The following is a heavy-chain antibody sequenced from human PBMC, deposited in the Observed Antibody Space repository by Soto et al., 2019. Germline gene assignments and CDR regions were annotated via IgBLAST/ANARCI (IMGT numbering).Heavy chain of an antibody. D-gene: IGHD7-27*01. CDR1: GDSVSSKSAA. J-gene: IGHJ1*01. CDR3: PRPGDYLVEY. Sequence: SQTLSLTCAISGDSVSSKSAAWHWIRQSPSRGLEWLGRTYYRSXXXXHYAVSLKSRITINPDPSKNQFSLQLRSVTPDDTAMYYRPRPGDYLVEY. V-gene: IGHV6-1*01. CDR2: TYYRSXXXX.